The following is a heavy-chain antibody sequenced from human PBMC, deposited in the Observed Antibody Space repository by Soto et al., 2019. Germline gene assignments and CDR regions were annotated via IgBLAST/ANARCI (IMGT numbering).Heavy chain of an antibody. CDR1: GGSISSGDYY. J-gene: IGHJ6*02. V-gene: IGHV4-30-4*01. Sequence: QVQLQESGPGLVKPSQTLSLTCTVSGGSISSGDYYWSWIRQPPGKGLEWIGYIYYSGSTYYNPSLKSRVTISVDTSKNQFSLKLSSVTAADTAVYYCARVEVDEIYCTNGVCPLWKGYYYGMDVWGQGTTVTVSS. CDR3: ARVEVDEIYCTNGVCPLWKGYYYGMDV. D-gene: IGHD2-8*01. CDR2: IYYSGST.